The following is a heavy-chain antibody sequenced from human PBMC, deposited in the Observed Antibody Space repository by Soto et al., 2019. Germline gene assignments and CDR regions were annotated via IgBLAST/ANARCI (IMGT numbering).Heavy chain of an antibody. CDR3: GRGPSPRAPAGGTPYYFAMDV. CDR2: MNPINGAT. D-gene: IGHD6-13*01. Sequence: GASVKVSCKASGYDFTAYDINWVRQASGQGLEWMGWMNPINGATGFAQRFQGRVSMTRNTATDTAYLDLTGLRSDDTAVYYCGRGPSPRAPAGGTPYYFAMDVWGQGTTVTVYS. J-gene: IGHJ6*02. CDR1: GYDFTAYD. V-gene: IGHV1-8*02.